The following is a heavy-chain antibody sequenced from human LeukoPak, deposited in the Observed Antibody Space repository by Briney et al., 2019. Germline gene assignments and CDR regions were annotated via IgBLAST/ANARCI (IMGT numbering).Heavy chain of an antibody. V-gene: IGHV3-21*01. CDR3: ARGTRWLQLY. D-gene: IGHD5-24*01. J-gene: IGHJ4*02. CDR1: GGSISNTSYY. Sequence: ETLSLTCTVSGGSISNTSYYWGWIRQPPGKGLEWVSSISSSSSYIYYADSVKGRFTISRDNAKNSLYLQMNSLRAEDTAVYYCARGTRWLQLYWGQGTLVTVSS. CDR2: ISSSSSYI.